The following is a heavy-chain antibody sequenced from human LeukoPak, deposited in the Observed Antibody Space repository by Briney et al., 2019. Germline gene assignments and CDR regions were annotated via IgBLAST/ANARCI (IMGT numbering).Heavy chain of an antibody. V-gene: IGHV3-48*01. J-gene: IGHJ3*02. D-gene: IGHD6-19*01. CDR2: ISTSGSTI. Sequence: PGGSLRLSCAASGFTFSSHSMNWVRQAPGKGLEWISYISTSGSTICYTDSVKGRFTISRDNAKNSLYLQMNSLRAEDTAVYYCARDGMPVTGTRVLDIWGQGTMVTVSS. CDR1: GFTFSSHS. CDR3: ARDGMPVTGTRVLDI.